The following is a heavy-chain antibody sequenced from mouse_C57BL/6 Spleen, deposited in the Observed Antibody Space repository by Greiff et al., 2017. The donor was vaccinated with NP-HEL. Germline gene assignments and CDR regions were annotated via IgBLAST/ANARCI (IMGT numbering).Heavy chain of an antibody. CDR2: IDPSDSYT. V-gene: IGHV1-59*01. J-gene: IGHJ3*01. Sequence: QVQLQQPGAELVRPGTSVKLSCKASGYTFTSYWMHWVKQRPGQGLEWIGVIDPSDSYTNYNQKFKGKATLTGDTSSSTAYMQLSSLTSEDSAVYYCARLEDSSGAGFAYWGQGTLVTVSA. CDR1: GYTFTSYW. CDR3: ARLEDSSGAGFAY. D-gene: IGHD3-2*02.